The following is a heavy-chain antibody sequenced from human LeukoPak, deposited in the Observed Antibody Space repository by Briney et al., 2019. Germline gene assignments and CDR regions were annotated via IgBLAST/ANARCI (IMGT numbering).Heavy chain of an antibody. CDR1: GFTFSNFW. D-gene: IGHD3-16*01. CDR3: TRRLDE. Sequence: GGSLRLSCAASGFTFSNFWMNWVRQAPGKGLEWVANIKQDGSVKHYVDSVKGRFTISRDNTKNSLYLQMNGLRVEDTAVYYCTRRLDEWGQGTLVTVSS. V-gene: IGHV3-7*01. J-gene: IGHJ4*02. CDR2: IKQDGSVK.